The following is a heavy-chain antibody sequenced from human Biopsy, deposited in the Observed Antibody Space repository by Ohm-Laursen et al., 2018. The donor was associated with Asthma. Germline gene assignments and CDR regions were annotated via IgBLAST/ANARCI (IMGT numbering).Heavy chain of an antibody. D-gene: IGHD3-22*01. Sequence: TLSLTCLVSGGSIGRGGYYWSWMRNFPGKGLEWIGYIYYSGTTYYNPSLKSRLTISVDMSKNQFILHLTSVTAADTAVYFCARGPSPHYYTSNGKFDLWGQGTLVTVSS. CDR3: ARGPSPHYYTSNGKFDL. J-gene: IGHJ5*02. V-gene: IGHV4-31*03. CDR1: GGSIGRGGYY. CDR2: IYYSGTT.